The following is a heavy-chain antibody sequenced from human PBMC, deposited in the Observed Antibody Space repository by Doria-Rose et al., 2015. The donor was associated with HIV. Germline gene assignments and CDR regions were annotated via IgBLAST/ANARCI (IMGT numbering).Heavy chain of an antibody. CDR2: IIPSGGST. J-gene: IGHJ4*02. D-gene: IGHD3-16*01. CDR3: VRESSGGYFDY. Sequence: QVQLVQSGGEVKKPGASVKPSCKASGYTFTSYYLHWVRQAPGQGLEWLGIIIPSGGSTNYAQDFQGRVTVTRDTSTSTVCMDLSTLRSDDTAVYYCVRESSGGYFDYWGQGTPVTVSS. V-gene: IGHV1-46*01. CDR1: GYTFTSYY.